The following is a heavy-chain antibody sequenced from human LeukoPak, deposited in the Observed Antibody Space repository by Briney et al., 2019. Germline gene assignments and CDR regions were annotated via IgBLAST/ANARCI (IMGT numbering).Heavy chain of an antibody. Sequence: PGGSLRLSCAASGFTVSSNYMSWVRQAPGKGLEWVSYISRTSRTTYYADSVKGRFTISRDNAQNSLCLQMNSLRAEDTAVYYCARDIPDQYYFDCWGQGILVTVSS. CDR3: ARDIPDQYYFDC. CDR1: GFTVSSNY. V-gene: IGHV3-48*01. CDR2: ISRTSRTT. J-gene: IGHJ4*02. D-gene: IGHD2-21*01.